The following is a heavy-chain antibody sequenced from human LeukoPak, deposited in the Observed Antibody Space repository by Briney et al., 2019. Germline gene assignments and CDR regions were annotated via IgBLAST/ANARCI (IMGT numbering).Heavy chain of an antibody. CDR2: IYPGDSDT. J-gene: IGHJ4*02. CDR1: GYNFTSHW. Sequence: GESLKISRKGSGYNFTSHWIARVRQMPRKGLEWMGIIYPGDSDTTYSPSFQGQVTISADKSISTAYLQWSSLKASDTAMYYCARHGDSNWYFDYWGQGTLVTVSS. CDR3: ARHGDSNWYFDY. D-gene: IGHD6-13*01. V-gene: IGHV5-51*01.